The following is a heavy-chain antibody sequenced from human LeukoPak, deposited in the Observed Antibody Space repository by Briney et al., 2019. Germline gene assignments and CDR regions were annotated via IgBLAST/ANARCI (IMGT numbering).Heavy chain of an antibody. Sequence: ASVKVSCKASGYTFTGYYMHWVRQAPGQGLEWMGWINPNSGGTNYAQKFQGRVTMTRDTSTSTVYMELSSLRSEDTAVYYCARDRDGYNVFDYWGQGTLVTVSS. V-gene: IGHV1-2*02. D-gene: IGHD5-24*01. J-gene: IGHJ4*02. CDR3: ARDRDGYNVFDY. CDR2: INPNSGGT. CDR1: GYTFTGYY.